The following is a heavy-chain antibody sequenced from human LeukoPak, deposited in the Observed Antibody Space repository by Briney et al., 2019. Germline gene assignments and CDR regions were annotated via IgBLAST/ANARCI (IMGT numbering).Heavy chain of an antibody. D-gene: IGHD2-2*01. CDR1: GLTFSSYA. V-gene: IGHV3-48*04. CDR2: ISSSGSTI. Sequence: GGSLRLSCAASGLTFSSYAMSWVRQAPGKGLEWVSYISSSGSTIYYADSVKGRFTISRDNAKNSLYLQMNSLRAEDTAVYYCAREQCSGTSCYLIDYWGQGTLVTVSS. J-gene: IGHJ4*02. CDR3: AREQCSGTSCYLIDY.